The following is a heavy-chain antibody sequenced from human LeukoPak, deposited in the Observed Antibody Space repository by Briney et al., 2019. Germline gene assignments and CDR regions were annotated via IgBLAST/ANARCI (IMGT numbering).Heavy chain of an antibody. CDR3: ARLGRATTRTDY. V-gene: IGHV4-39*01. CDR2: IYYSGST. J-gene: IGHJ4*02. D-gene: IGHD1-26*01. Sequence: SETLSLTCNVSGGSISSSSYYWGWIRQPPGKRLEWIGSIYYSGSTYYNPSLKSRVTISVDTSKNQFSLKLSSVTAADTAVYYCARLGRATTRTDYWGQGTLVTVSS. CDR1: GGSISSSSYY.